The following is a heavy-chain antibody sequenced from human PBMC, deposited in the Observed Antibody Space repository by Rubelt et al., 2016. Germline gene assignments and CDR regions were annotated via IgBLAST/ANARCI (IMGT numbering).Heavy chain of an antibody. CDR1: GGSVSSTSYY. J-gene: IGHJ4*02. Sequence: QLQLQESGPGLVKPSETLSLTCTVSGGSVSSTSYYWGWIRQPPGKGLEWIGSIYYSGSTYYNPSLKSRVTISVDTSKNLFPLKLGSVTAADTAVYYCESDGPPGDYWGQGTLVTVSS. CDR3: ESDGPPGDY. CDR2: IYYSGST. V-gene: IGHV4-39*01.